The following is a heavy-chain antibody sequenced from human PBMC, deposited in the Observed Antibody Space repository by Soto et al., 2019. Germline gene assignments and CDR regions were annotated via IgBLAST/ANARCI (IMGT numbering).Heavy chain of an antibody. V-gene: IGHV1-69*01. CDR2: IIPIFGTA. D-gene: IGHD1-26*01. Sequence: QVQLVQSGAEVKKPGSSVKVSCKASGGTFSSYAISWVRQAPGQGLEWMGGIIPIFGTANYAQKFQGRVTITADESTSTAYKGLTSLSSEDTAVDYWARGVGATMGYWGQGTLVTVSS. J-gene: IGHJ4*02. CDR3: ARGVGATMGY. CDR1: GGTFSSYA.